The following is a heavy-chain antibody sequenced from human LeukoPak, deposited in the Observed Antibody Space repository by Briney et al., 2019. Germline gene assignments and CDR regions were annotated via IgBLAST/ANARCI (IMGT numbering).Heavy chain of an antibody. V-gene: IGHV4-30-4*01. CDR1: VGSLSSVDNY. Sequence: PSETLSLSCTVSVGSLSSVDNYCSWIRQPPGEGLEYIGYIYYIGSTYYNPSLKSRVTMSLDRSKNQFSLKLSSVTAADTAVYYCARESLVVPASSDAFDIWGQGGRVTVSS. J-gene: IGHJ3*02. D-gene: IGHD2-21*02. CDR2: IYYIGST. CDR3: ARESLVVPASSDAFDI.